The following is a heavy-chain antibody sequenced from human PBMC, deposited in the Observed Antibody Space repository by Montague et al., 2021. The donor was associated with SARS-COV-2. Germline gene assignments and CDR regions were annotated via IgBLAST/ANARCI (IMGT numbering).Heavy chain of an antibody. CDR3: ARTRYNWNGDYYYGIDV. J-gene: IGHJ6*02. V-gene: IGHV2-70*01. CDR2: IAWDDDN. D-gene: IGHD1-1*01. Sequence: PALVKPTQTLTLTCTFSGFSLITTGMSVICIRQPPGKALEWLALIAWDDDNYYTTSLKTRLTISKDTSKNQVVLTMTNMDPVDTATYYCARTRYNWNGDYYYGIDVWGQGTTVTVSS. CDR1: GFSLITTGMS.